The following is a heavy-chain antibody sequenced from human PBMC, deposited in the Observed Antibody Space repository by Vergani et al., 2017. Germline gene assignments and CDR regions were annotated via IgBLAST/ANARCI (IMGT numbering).Heavy chain of an antibody. CDR2: ISNSGNTI. J-gene: IGHJ6*03. D-gene: IGHD6-13*01. Sequence: QGQLVESGGGLVKPGGSLRLSCAASRFDFSDYYMSWIRQAPGKGLEWISYISNSGNTINYADSVKGRFIVSRDNAKKSLYLQMNSLRAEDTAVYYCARGGIAAAGKKGTYYYYYMDVWGKGTTVTVSS. V-gene: IGHV3-11*04. CDR1: RFDFSDYY. CDR3: ARGGIAAAGKKGTYYYYYMDV.